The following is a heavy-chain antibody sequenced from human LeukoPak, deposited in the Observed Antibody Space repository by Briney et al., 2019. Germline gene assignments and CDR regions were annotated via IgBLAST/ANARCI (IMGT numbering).Heavy chain of an antibody. D-gene: IGHD2-21*02. V-gene: IGHV4-34*01. CDR1: GGSFSGYY. CDR3: ARRGSNHGGDPL. CDR2: INHSGST. Sequence: SETLSLTCAVYGGSFSGYYWTWIRQPPGKRLELIGEINHSGSTSNNPSLKSRVTVSVDTSMNNFSLQMTSVTAADTAVYFCARRGSNHGGDPLWGQGTLVTVSS. J-gene: IGHJ4*02.